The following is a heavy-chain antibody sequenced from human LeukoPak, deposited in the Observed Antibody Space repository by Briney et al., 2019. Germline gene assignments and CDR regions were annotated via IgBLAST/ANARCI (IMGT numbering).Heavy chain of an antibody. CDR2: IYTSGST. J-gene: IGHJ4*02. D-gene: IGHD3-16*01. V-gene: IGHV4-39*07. CDR3: ARERRGYFDY. CDR1: GGSISSSSYY. Sequence: SETLSLTCTVSGGSISSSSYYWGWIRQPPGKGLEWIGRIYTSGSTNYNPSLKSRVTMSVDTSKNQFSLKLSSVTAADTAVYYCARERRGYFDYWGQGTLVTVSS.